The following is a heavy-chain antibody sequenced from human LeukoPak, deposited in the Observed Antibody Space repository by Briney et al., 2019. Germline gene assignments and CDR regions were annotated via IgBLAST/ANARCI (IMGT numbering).Heavy chain of an antibody. V-gene: IGHV4-34*01. J-gene: IGHJ4*02. CDR2: IHPSGST. CDR1: GGSFSGYY. CDR3: ARGLDTYKSGVD. Sequence: SETLSLTCAVYGGSFSGYYCTWIRQPPGKGLEWIGEIHPSGSTNYNPSLMSRVSLSLDTSKNQSSLRLSSVTAADTAVYFCARGLDTYKSGVDWGQGTLVTVSS. D-gene: IGHD1-26*01.